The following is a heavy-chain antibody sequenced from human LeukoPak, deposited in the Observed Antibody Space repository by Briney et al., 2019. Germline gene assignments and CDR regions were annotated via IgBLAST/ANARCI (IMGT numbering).Heavy chain of an antibody. J-gene: IGHJ3*02. V-gene: IGHV4-4*02. Sequence: SGTLSLTCAVSGGSISSSNWWSWVRQPPGKGLEWIGEIYHSGSTNYNPSLKSRVTISVDKSKNQFSLKLSSVTAADTAVYYCARREYYYDSSGNDAFDIWGQGTMVTVSS. CDR1: GGSISSSNW. D-gene: IGHD3-22*01. CDR3: ARREYYYDSSGNDAFDI. CDR2: IYHSGST.